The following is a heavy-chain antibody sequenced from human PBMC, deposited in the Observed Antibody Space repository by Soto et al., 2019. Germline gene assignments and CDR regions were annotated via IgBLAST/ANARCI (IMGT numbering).Heavy chain of an antibody. V-gene: IGHV3-30-3*01. J-gene: IGHJ4*02. D-gene: IGHD1-20*01. CDR2: VSYDGGDK. CDR1: GFPASTFA. Sequence: VRLVESGGGVFQPGRSLRLSCAASGFPASTFALHWVRQAPGKGLEWVAAVSYDGGDKYYADSVKGRFTISRDNSKNTLYLQMNSLRADDTAVYYCARELEHKSNWNHFDYWGQGTLVAVSS. CDR3: ARELEHKSNWNHFDY.